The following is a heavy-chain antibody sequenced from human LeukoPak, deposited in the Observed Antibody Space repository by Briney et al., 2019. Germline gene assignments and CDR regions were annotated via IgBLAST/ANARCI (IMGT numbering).Heavy chain of an antibody. D-gene: IGHD1-26*01. CDR3: ARHPSGSYFPSDY. J-gene: IGHJ4*02. Sequence: GESLKISCQGSESRFTSYWIGWVRQLPGKGLEWMGIIYPGDSDTRYSPSFQGQVTISADKSISTAYLQWSSLKASDTAMYYCARHPSGSYFPSDYWGQGTLVTVSS. CDR1: ESRFTSYW. V-gene: IGHV5-51*01. CDR2: IYPGDSDT.